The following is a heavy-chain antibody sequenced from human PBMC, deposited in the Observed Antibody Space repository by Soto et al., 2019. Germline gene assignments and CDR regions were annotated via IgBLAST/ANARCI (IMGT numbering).Heavy chain of an antibody. CDR3: AKKLAVAAEQYSYYYYYGMDV. D-gene: IGHD6-19*01. CDR1: GFTFSSYA. V-gene: IGHV3-23*01. CDR2: ISGSGGST. Sequence: GGSLRLSCAASGFTFSSYAMSWVRQAPGKGLEWVSAISGSGGSTYYADSVKGRFTISRDNSKNTLYLQMNSLRAEDTAVYYCAKKLAVAAEQYSYYYYYGMDVWGQGTTVTVSS. J-gene: IGHJ6*02.